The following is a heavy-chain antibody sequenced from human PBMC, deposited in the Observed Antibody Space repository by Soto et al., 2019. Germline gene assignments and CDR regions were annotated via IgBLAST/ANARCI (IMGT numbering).Heavy chain of an antibody. CDR3: TTYSPISRGSRTWDWFDP. D-gene: IGHD1-26*01. CDR1: GFTFSNAW. V-gene: IGHV3-15*01. CDR2: IKSQTDGGTT. Sequence: EVQLVESGGGLVKPGGSLRLSCAASGFTFSNAWMSWVRQAPGKGLEWVGRIKSQTDGGTTDYAAPVKGRFTISRDDSKNTPYLQMNSLKTEDTAVYYGTTYSPISRGSRTWDWFDPWGQGTLVTVSS. J-gene: IGHJ5*02.